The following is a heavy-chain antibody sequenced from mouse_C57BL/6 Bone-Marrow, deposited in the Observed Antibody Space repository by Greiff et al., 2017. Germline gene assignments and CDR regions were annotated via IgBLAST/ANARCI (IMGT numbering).Heavy chain of an antibody. J-gene: IGHJ4*01. D-gene: IGHD2-4*01. CDR3: ARVYDYDVDYAKDY. CDR1: GYTFTDYY. V-gene: IGHV1-84*01. Sequence: QVQLQQSGPELVKPGASVKISCKASGYTFTDYYINWVKQRPGQGLEWIGWIHPGRGNTKYNEKFKGKATLTVDTSSSTAYMQLSSLTSENSAVYFDARVYDYDVDYAKDYWGQGTSVTVSS. CDR2: IHPGRGNT.